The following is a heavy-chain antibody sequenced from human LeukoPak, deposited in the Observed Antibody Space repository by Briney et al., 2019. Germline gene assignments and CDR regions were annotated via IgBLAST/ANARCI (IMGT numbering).Heavy chain of an antibody. CDR3: AKDLFRSSVTIIGNYYSGMDV. V-gene: IGHV3-23*01. CDR1: GFTFSSYA. CDR2: ISGSGGST. D-gene: IGHD3-9*01. J-gene: IGHJ6*02. Sequence: GGSLRLSCAASGFTFSSYAMSWVRQAPGKGLEWVSVISGSGGSTYYADSVKGRFTISRDNSKSTLYLQMNSLRAEDTAVYYCAKDLFRSSVTIIGNYYSGMDVWGQGTTVTVSS.